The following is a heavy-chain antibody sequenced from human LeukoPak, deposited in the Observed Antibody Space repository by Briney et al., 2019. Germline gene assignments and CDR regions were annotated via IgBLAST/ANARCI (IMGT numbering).Heavy chain of an antibody. J-gene: IGHJ4*02. CDR2: ICDNGHT. Sequence: SETLSLTCTFSGGSFSPAHWSWIRQPPGKGLEWIGVICDNGHTDYNPSLKSRVTISVDTSKRQFSLKPSSLAAADTAVYYCATGRDPYKTGHWGQGTLVTVSS. D-gene: IGHD3-10*01. CDR3: ATGRDPYKTGH. CDR1: GGSFSPAH. V-gene: IGHV4-59*01.